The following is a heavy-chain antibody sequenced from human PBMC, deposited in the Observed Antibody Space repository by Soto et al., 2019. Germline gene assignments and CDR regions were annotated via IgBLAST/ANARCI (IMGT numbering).Heavy chain of an antibody. V-gene: IGHV4-39*07. D-gene: IGHD4-4*01. J-gene: IGHJ5*02. Sequence: PSETLSLTCTVSGGSISSSSYYWGWIRQPPGKGLEWIGSIYYSGSTYYNPSLKSRVTISVDTSKNQFSLKLSSVTAADTAVYYCARALYSNYGSSNWFDPWGQGTLVTVSS. CDR2: IYYSGST. CDR3: ARALYSNYGSSNWFDP. CDR1: GGSISSSSYY.